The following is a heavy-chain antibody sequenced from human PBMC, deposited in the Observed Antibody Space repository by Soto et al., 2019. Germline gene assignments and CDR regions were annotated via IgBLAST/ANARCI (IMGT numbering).Heavy chain of an antibody. Sequence: GGSLRLSCAASGFTFSGSAMHWVRQASGKGLEWVGRIRSKTNNYATEYAASVKGRFTISRDDLRNMAYLQMNSLKTEDTAVYYCTRCRISVAGALYGMDVWGQGT. CDR1: GFTFSGSA. CDR2: IRSKTNNYAT. J-gene: IGHJ6*02. CDR3: TRCRISVAGALYGMDV. D-gene: IGHD6-19*01. V-gene: IGHV3-73*01.